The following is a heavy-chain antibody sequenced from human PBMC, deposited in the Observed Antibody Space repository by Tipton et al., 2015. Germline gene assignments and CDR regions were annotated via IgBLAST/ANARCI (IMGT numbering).Heavy chain of an antibody. Sequence: TLSLTCAVSGYSISSGYYWGWIRQPPGKGLEWIGNIYHSGSTYYSPSLKSRVTLSLDTSENQFSLKLSSLTAADTAVYFCAGGELRGGVLDHWGQGIRVTVSS. V-gene: IGHV4-38-2*01. CDR3: AGGELRGGVLDH. CDR1: GYSISSGYY. D-gene: IGHD1-1*01. J-gene: IGHJ5*02. CDR2: IYHSGST.